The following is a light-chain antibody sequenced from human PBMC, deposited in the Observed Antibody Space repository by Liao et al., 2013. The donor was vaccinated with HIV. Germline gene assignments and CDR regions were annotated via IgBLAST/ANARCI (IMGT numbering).Light chain of an antibody. Sequence: SYELTQPPSVSVAPGGTATITCGGNNIGSKSVHWYQQKPGQAPVLVIDYDSDRPSGIPERFSGSNSGNTATLTISRVEAGDEADYYCQVWDTNSDPPYVFGTATKLTVL. CDR1: NIGSKS. J-gene: IGLJ1*01. CDR3: QVWDTNSDPPYV. CDR2: YDS. V-gene: IGLV3-21*01.